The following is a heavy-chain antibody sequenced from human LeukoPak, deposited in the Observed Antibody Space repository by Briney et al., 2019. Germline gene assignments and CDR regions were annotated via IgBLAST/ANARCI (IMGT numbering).Heavy chain of an antibody. CDR3: AKDFYRYCSGGSCYSGFDP. Sequence: GGSLRRYCAASGFTFSSYAMSWVRQAPGKGLEWVSAISGSGGSTYYADSVKGRFTISRDNSKNTLYLQMNSLRAEDTAVYYCAKDFYRYCSGGSCYSGFDPWGQGTLVTVSS. J-gene: IGHJ5*02. CDR2: ISGSGGST. V-gene: IGHV3-23*01. CDR1: GFTFSSYA. D-gene: IGHD2-15*01.